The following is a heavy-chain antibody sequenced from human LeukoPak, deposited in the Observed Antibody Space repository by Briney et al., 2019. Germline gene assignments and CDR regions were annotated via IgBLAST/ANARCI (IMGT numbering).Heavy chain of an antibody. CDR1: GFTFSSYG. J-gene: IGHJ3*02. CDR3: ARAMIVVVPAASRDDAFDI. Sequence: GGSLRLSCAASGFTFSSYGMHWVRQAPGKGLEWVAVIWYDGSNKYYADSVKGRFTISRDNSKNTLYLQMNSLRAEDTAVYYCARAMIVVVPAASRDDAFDIWAKGQWSPSLQ. V-gene: IGHV3-33*01. CDR2: IWYDGSNK. D-gene: IGHD2-2*01.